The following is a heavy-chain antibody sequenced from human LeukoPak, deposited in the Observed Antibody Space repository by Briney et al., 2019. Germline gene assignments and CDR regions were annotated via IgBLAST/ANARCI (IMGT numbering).Heavy chain of an antibody. CDR1: GVTFSSYA. Sequence: GGSLRLSCAASGVTFSSYAMSWVRQAPGKGLEWVSAISGSGGSTYYADSVKGRFTISRDNSKNTLYLQMNSLRAEDTAVYYCAKGGVLYYYYGMDVWGQGTTVTVSS. V-gene: IGHV3-23*01. D-gene: IGHD3-10*01. CDR2: ISGSGGST. CDR3: AKGGVLYYYYGMDV. J-gene: IGHJ6*02.